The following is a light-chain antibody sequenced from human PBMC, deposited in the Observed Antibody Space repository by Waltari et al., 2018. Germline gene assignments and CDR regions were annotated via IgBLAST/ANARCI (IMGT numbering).Light chain of an antibody. CDR2: QSD. J-gene: IGLJ2*01. Sequence: SYELTQPPSVSVSPGQTASITCSGYKLGNKYPCWYQQKPGQSPVLVAYQSDKRPSGIPERFSGSSSGDTATLTISGTQALDEADYYCQAWDSTTVIFGGGTKLTVL. CDR1: KLGNKY. CDR3: QAWDSTTVI. V-gene: IGLV3-1*01.